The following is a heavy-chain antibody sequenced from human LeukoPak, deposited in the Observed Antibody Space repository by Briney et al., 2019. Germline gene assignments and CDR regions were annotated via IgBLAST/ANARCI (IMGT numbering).Heavy chain of an antibody. CDR3: TRLVVPAAPVGGWFDP. Sequence: PGGSLRLSCTASGFTFGDYAMSWVRPAPGKGLEWVGFIRSKAYGGTTEYAASVKGRFTTSRDDSKSIAYLQMNSLKTEDTAVYYCTRLVVPAAPVGGWFDPWGQGTLVTVSS. J-gene: IGHJ5*02. CDR1: GFTFGDYA. D-gene: IGHD2-2*01. CDR2: IRSKAYGGTT. V-gene: IGHV3-49*04.